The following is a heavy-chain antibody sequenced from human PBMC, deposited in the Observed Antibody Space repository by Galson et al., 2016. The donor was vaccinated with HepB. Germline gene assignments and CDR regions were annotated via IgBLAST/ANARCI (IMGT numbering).Heavy chain of an antibody. J-gene: IGHJ4*02. Sequence: SLRLSCAASGFIFSNYAMSWVRQAPGKGLEWVSSVDGDGTAHYRDSVKGRFTISRDASKKTMCLQMNSLRADDTAFYFCTKDQVMANGIFDPFDYWGQGTLVTVSS. CDR3: TKDQVMANGIFDPFDY. V-gene: IGHV3-23*01. CDR2: VDGDGTA. D-gene: IGHD5-24*01. CDR1: GFIFSNYA.